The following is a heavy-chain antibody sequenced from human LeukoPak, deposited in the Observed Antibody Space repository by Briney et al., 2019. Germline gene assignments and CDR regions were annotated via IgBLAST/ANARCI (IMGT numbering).Heavy chain of an antibody. CDR2: TYYRSKWSY. CDR1: GDSVSSNNAA. CDR3: AREGSLRYSSGSDAFDI. Sequence: SQTLSLTCAISGDSVSSNNAAWNWIRQSPSRGLEWLGRTYYRSKWSYDYAVFVKSRITINPDTSKNQFFLQLNSVTPEDTAEYYCAREGSLRYSSGSDAFDIWGRGTMVTVSS. J-gene: IGHJ3*02. V-gene: IGHV6-1*01. D-gene: IGHD6-19*01.